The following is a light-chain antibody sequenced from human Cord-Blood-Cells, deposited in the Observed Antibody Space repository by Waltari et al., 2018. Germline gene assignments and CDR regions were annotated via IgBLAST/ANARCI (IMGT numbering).Light chain of an antibody. J-gene: IGLJ2*01. Sequence: QSVLTQPPSVSGAPGQRVTISCTGSRSNIGAGYDVHWYQQLPGTAPKLLIYGNSNRPSGVPDRFSGSKSGTSASLAITGLQAEDEADYYCQSYDSSRSGVVFGGGTKLTVL. CDR2: GNS. V-gene: IGLV1-40*01. CDR1: RSNIGAGYD. CDR3: QSYDSSRSGVV.